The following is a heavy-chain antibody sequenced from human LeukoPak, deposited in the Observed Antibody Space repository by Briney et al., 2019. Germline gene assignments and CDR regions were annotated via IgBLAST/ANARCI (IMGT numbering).Heavy chain of an antibody. V-gene: IGHV1-2*02. Sequence: ASVKVSCKASGYTFTGYYMHWVRQAPEQGLERMGWINPNSGGTNYAQKFQGRGTMTRDTSISTAYMELSRLRSDDTAVYYCARGRGYNYGGLDYWGQGTLVTVSS. CDR2: INPNSGGT. CDR1: GYTFTGYY. D-gene: IGHD5-18*01. J-gene: IGHJ4*02. CDR3: ARGRGYNYGGLDY.